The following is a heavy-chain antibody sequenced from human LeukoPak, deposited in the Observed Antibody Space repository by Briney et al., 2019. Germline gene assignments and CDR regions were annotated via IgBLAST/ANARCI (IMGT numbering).Heavy chain of an antibody. J-gene: IGHJ3*02. CDR3: AKDRFDGSAYYTYDAFDI. CDR1: GFTFITYA. CDR2: ISGSGDTT. Sequence: GGSLRLSCAASGFTFITYAMSWVRQAPGKGLEWVSSISGSGDTTYSADSVKGRFTISRGNAKNTLFLQMDNLSAEDTAVYYCAKDRFDGSAYYTYDAFDIWGQGTMVTVSS. D-gene: IGHD3-22*01. V-gene: IGHV3-23*01.